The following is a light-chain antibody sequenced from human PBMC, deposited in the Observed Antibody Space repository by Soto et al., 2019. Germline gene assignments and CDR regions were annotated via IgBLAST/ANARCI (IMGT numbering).Light chain of an antibody. CDR3: QQSYTTPRT. CDR2: AAS. CDR1: QSISSW. J-gene: IGKJ1*01. V-gene: IGKV1-39*01. Sequence: DIQMTQSPSTLSASVGDRVTITCRASQSISSWLAWYQQKPGKAPRLLINAASNLQSGVPSRFRGSGSETDFTLTITSLQPEDFATYYCQQSYTTPRTFGQGTKV.